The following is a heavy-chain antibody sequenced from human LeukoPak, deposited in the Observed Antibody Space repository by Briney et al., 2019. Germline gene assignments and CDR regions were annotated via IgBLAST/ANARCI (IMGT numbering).Heavy chain of an antibody. D-gene: IGHD6-13*01. CDR1: GFSISSGGYS. Sequence: SQTLSLTCAVSGFSISSGGYSWSWIRQPPGKGLEWIGYIYHSGSTYYNPSLKSRVTISVDRSKNQFSLKLSSVTAANTAVYYCARGNSYSSSWYGVDYYYYGMDVWGQGTTVTVSS. V-gene: IGHV4-30-2*01. CDR2: IYHSGST. J-gene: IGHJ6*02. CDR3: ARGNSYSSSWYGVDYYYYGMDV.